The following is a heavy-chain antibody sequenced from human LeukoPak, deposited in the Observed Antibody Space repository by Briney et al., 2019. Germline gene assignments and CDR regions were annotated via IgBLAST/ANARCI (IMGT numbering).Heavy chain of an antibody. CDR2: IIPIFGTA. CDR3: ARVEGYGSGDYFDY. J-gene: IGHJ4*02. Sequence: LVKVSCKASGGTFSSYAISWVRQAPGQGLEWMGGIIPIFGTANYAQKFQGRVTITADESTSTAYMELSSLRSEDTAVYYCARVEGYGSGDYFDYWGQGTLVTVSS. V-gene: IGHV1-69*01. D-gene: IGHD3-10*01. CDR1: GGTFSSYA.